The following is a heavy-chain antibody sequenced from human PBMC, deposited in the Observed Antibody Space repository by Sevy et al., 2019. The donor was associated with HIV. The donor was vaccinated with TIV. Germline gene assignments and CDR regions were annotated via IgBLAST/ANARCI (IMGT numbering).Heavy chain of an antibody. CDR1: GFTFSNAW. J-gene: IGHJ3*02. CDR2: IKSKTDGGTT. V-gene: IGHV3-15*01. Sequence: KQLGSLRLSLAASGFTFSNAWMGWVRRAQGKGREWVGGIKSKTDGGTTDYAEPVKGRFTISRDDSKNTLYLQMNSLKTEDTAVYYCTTVAQFTAFDIWGQGTMVTVSS. CDR3: TTVAQFTAFDI.